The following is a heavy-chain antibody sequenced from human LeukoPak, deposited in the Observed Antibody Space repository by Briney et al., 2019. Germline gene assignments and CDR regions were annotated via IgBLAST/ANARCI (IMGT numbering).Heavy chain of an antibody. J-gene: IGHJ4*02. V-gene: IGHV4-59*01. D-gene: IGHD3-10*01. Sequence: PSETLSLTCTVSGGSTSSYYWSWIRQPPGKGLEWIGYIYYSGSTNYNPSLKSRVTISVDTSKNQFSLKLSSVTAADTAVYYCARGGVRGFDYWGQGTLVTVSS. CDR1: GGSTSSYY. CDR2: IYYSGST. CDR3: ARGGVRGFDY.